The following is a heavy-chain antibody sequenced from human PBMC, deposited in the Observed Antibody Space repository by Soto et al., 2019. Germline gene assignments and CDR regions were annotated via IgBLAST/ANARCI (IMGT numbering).Heavy chain of an antibody. Sequence: SETLSLTCAFYCGSFSGYYWSWIRQPPGKGLEWIGEINHSGSTNYNPSLKSRVTISVDTSKNQFSLKLSSVTAADTAVYYCARRSSAYYYYGMDVWGQGTTVTV. CDR3: ARRSSAYYYYGMDV. J-gene: IGHJ6*02. V-gene: IGHV4-34*01. CDR2: INHSGST. CDR1: CGSFSGYY. D-gene: IGHD1-26*01.